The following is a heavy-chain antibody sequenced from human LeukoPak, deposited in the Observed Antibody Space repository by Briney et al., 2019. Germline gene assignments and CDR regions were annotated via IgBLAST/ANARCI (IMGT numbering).Heavy chain of an antibody. CDR2: IWSDGTEK. Sequence: GGSLRLSCTTSGFTFSRFGMHWVRQAPGKGLEWVAVIWSDGTEKYYGDSVKGRFTISRDNSENAVYLHMSSLRVEDTAVYYCAKDAQRGFDFSNSLESWGQGTVVTVSS. CDR1: GFTFSRFG. J-gene: IGHJ4*02. CDR3: AKDAQRGFDFSNSLES. V-gene: IGHV3-33*06. D-gene: IGHD4-11*01.